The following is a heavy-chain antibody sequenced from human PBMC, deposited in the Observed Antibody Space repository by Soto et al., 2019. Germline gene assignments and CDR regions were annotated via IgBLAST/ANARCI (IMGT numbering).Heavy chain of an antibody. CDR1: GFTFSSHS. V-gene: IGHV3-48*02. D-gene: IGHD5-18*01. J-gene: IGHJ4*02. CDR2: ISGSGATK. CDR3: ARAIRGFSYVVDY. Sequence: GGSLRLSCAASGFTFSSHSINWVRQAPGKGLEWVSYISGSGATKYYADSVKGRFTISRDSARNSLYLQMSSLSDEDTAVYYCARAIRGFSYVVDYWGQGTLVTVSS.